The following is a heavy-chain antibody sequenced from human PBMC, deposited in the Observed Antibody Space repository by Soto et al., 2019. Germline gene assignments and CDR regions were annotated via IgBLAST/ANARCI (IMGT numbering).Heavy chain of an antibody. CDR3: ARFPS. J-gene: IGHJ5*02. CDR1: AFAFSSYW. V-gene: IGHV3-74*01. CDR2: INSDGSST. Sequence: GGSLRPSCAASAFAFSSYWMHWVRQVPGKGLVWVSRINSDGSSTNYADSVKGRFTISRDNAKNTLYLQMNSLRAEDTAVYYCARFPSWGQGTLVTVSS.